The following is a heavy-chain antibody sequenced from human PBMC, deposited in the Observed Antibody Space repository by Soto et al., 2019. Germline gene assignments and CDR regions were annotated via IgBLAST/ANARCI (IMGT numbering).Heavy chain of an antibody. V-gene: IGHV1-2*04. D-gene: IGHD1-26*01. CDR1: GYTFTGYY. CDR3: ARQAGGSDYTY. J-gene: IGHJ4*02. Sequence: QVQLVQSGAEVKKPGASVKVSCKASGYTFTGYYMHWVQQAPGQGLEWMGWINPNSGGTNYAQKCRGWVAVTRDTSISTAYMELSRLRSDDTAVYYGARQAGGSDYTYWGQGTLVTVSS. CDR2: INPNSGGT.